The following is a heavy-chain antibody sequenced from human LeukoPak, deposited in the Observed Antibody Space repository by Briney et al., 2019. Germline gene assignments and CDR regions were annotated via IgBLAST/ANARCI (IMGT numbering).Heavy chain of an antibody. V-gene: IGHV3-7*01. J-gene: IGHJ4*02. D-gene: IGHD3-10*01. CDR1: GFIFSRYW. Sequence: GGSLRLSCAASGFIFSRYWMTWVRQAQGKGLEWVAKIKQDGSEKYYADSVKGRFTISRDNAKNSLYLQMNSLRAEDTAVYFCARDYYGSGSFPYYFDYWGQGTLVTVSS. CDR3: ARDYYGSGSFPYYFDY. CDR2: IKQDGSEK.